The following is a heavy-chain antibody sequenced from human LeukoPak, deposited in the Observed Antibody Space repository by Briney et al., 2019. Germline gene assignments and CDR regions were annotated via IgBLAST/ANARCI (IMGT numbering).Heavy chain of an antibody. CDR1: GFTFGSYA. CDR2: ISSNGGST. Sequence: GGSLRLSCAASGFTFGSYAMHWVRQAPGKGLEYVSAISSNGGSTYYANSVKGRFTISRDNSKNTLYLQMNSLRAEDTAVYYCARDAVGAAGFDYWGQGTLVTVSS. J-gene: IGHJ4*02. V-gene: IGHV3-64*01. D-gene: IGHD6-13*01. CDR3: ARDAVGAAGFDY.